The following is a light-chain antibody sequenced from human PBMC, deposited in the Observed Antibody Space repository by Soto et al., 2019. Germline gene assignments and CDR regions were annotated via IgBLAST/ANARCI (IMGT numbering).Light chain of an antibody. V-gene: IGLV3-1*01. Sequence: LTQPPSVSVSPGQTASITCSGDKLGDKYACWYQQKPGQSPVLVIYQDSKRPSGIPERFSGSNSGNTATLTISGTQAMDEADYYCQAWDSSTYVFGTGTKGTVL. CDR1: KLGDKY. CDR3: QAWDSSTYV. CDR2: QDS. J-gene: IGLJ1*01.